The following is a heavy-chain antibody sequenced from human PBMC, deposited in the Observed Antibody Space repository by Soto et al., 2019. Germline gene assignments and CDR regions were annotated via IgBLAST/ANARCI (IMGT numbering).Heavy chain of an antibody. D-gene: IGHD5-12*01. CDR2: IIPIFGTA. CDR3: ARGRCDSGYDYDYYYGMDV. V-gene: IGHV1-69*13. CDR1: GGTFSSYA. Sequence: GASVKVSCKASGGTFSSYAISWVRQAPGQGLEWMGGIIPIFGTANYAQKFQGRVTITADESTSTAYMELSSLRSEDTAVYYCARGRCDSGYDYDYYYGMDVWGKGTTVTVAS. J-gene: IGHJ6*04.